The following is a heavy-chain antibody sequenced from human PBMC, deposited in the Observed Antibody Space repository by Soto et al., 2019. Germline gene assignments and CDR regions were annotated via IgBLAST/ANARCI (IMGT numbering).Heavy chain of an antibody. J-gene: IGHJ4*02. CDR2: FSATSENT. V-gene: IGHV3-23*01. D-gene: IGHD6-19*01. CDR3: AKARDQQWVRLPFDY. CDR1: GFFFSSYT. Sequence: EVQLLESGGGLVQPGGSLRLSCVGSGFFFSSYTMTWVRQAPGKGLEWVSSFSATSENTYYADSVRGRFTISRDNSKNRLFLQRNSLTAEDTAMYYCAKARDQQWVRLPFDYWGQGILVIVSS.